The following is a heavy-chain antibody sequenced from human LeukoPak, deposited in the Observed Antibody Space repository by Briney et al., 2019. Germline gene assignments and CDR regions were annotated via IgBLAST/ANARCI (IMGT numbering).Heavy chain of an antibody. V-gene: IGHV1-2*02. CDR3: AGYTAKATKKDAFDI. J-gene: IGHJ3*02. CDR2: INPNSGGT. D-gene: IGHD3-16*02. CDR1: GYTFTVYY. Sequence: ASVKVSCKASGYTFTVYYMHWVRQAPGQGLEWMGWINPNSGGTNYAQKFQGRVTMTRDTSISTAYMELSRLRSDDTAVYYCAGYTAKATKKDAFDIWGQGTMVTVSS.